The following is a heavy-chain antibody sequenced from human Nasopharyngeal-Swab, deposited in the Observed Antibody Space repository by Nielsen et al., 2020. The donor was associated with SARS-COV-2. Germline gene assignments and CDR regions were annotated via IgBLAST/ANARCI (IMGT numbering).Heavy chain of an antibody. Sequence: GESLKISCAASGFTFSSYAMSWVRQAPGKGLEWVSAINGSGGSTYYADSVKGRFTISRDNSKNTLYLQMNSLRAEDTAVYYCAKDGTKYDILTGLDYWGQGTLVTVSS. J-gene: IGHJ4*02. D-gene: IGHD3-9*01. CDR1: GFTFSSYA. V-gene: IGHV3-23*01. CDR3: AKDGTKYDILTGLDY. CDR2: INGSGGST.